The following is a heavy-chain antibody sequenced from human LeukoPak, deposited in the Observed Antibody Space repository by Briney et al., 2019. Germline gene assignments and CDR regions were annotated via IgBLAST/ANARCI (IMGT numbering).Heavy chain of an antibody. CDR2: IQAKACGGAT. Sequence: GGSLRLSCSTSGFTFGDYAMSWVRQAPGKGLEWVGVIQAKACGGATKYAAAVNGRFSISRDDSHSIANLQMNDLKTEDTAVYYCTRPPHPRCSSSGCYLDYWGQGTLVTVSS. D-gene: IGHD2-2*01. J-gene: IGHJ4*02. CDR1: GFTFGDYA. V-gene: IGHV3-49*04. CDR3: TRPPHPRCSSSGCYLDY.